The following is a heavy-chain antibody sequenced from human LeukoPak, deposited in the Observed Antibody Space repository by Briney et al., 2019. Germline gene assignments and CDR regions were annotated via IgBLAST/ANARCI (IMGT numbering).Heavy chain of an antibody. CDR3: ARHPYDSRGYVT. V-gene: IGHV3-7*01. D-gene: IGHD3-22*01. Sequence: GGSLRLSCTASGFTFSTYDMHWVRQAPGKGLEWVANIKGDGSEKYYVDSVKGRFTISRDNAKNSLHLQMNSLRAEDTAVYYCARHPYDSRGYVTWGQGILVTVSS. CDR2: IKGDGSEK. CDR1: GFTFSTYD. J-gene: IGHJ5*02.